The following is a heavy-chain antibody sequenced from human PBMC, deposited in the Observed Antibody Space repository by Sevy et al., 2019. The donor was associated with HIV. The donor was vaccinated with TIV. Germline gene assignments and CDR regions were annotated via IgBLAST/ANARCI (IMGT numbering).Heavy chain of an antibody. Sequence: GGSLRLSCTASEFTFSDYAMHWVRQTPGKGLEWVAIVSDDGIKDDYADSVKGRFAISRENSRNTLYLQMNSLTPDDTAVYFCVKEATAHRKIRFCFGDNCFYNWFDIWGQGVLVTVSS. CDR2: VSDDGIKD. D-gene: IGHD1-1*01. CDR1: EFTFSDYA. CDR3: VKEATAHRKIRFCFGDNCFYNWFDI. V-gene: IGHV3-30*09. J-gene: IGHJ5*02.